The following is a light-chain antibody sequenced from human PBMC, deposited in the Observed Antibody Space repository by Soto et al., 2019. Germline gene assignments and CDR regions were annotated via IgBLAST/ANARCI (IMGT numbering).Light chain of an antibody. CDR2: DAS. CDR1: QSISSY. J-gene: IGKJ1*01. CDR3: QQYKSYSTWT. V-gene: IGKV1-5*01. Sequence: IQLTQSPSSRSASLGDRVTITCRASQSISSYLNWYQQKPGKAPKLLIYDASSLESGVPSRFSGSGSGTEFTLTISSLQPADFSTYYCQQYKSYSTWTFGQGTKVDI.